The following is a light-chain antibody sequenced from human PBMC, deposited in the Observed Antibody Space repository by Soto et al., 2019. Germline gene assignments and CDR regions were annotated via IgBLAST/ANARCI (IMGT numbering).Light chain of an antibody. V-gene: IGKV3-15*01. Sequence: EVVMTQSPATLSLSPGERATLSCRASQSVSNYLAWYQQKPGQAPRLLIYGASTRATGIPARFSGSGSGTEFTLTISSLQSEDFAVYYCQQYNNWPPSTFGQGTRLEI. J-gene: IGKJ5*01. CDR2: GAS. CDR3: QQYNNWPPST. CDR1: QSVSNY.